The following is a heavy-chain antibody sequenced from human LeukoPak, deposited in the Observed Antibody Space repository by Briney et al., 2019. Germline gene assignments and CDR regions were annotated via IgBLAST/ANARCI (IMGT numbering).Heavy chain of an antibody. D-gene: IGHD3-22*01. V-gene: IGHV4-34*09. CDR2: INHSGST. J-gene: IGHJ5*02. Sequence: PSETLSLTCAVYGGSFSGYYWSWIRQPPGKGLEWIGEINHSGSTNYNPSLKSRVTISVDTSKNQFSLKLSSVTAADTAVYYCARDYGSSGYSPSGFDPWGQGTLVTVSS. CDR1: GGSFSGYY. CDR3: ARDYGSSGYSPSGFDP.